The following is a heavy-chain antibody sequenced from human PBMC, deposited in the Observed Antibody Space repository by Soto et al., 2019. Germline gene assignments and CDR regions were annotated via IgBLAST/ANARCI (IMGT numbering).Heavy chain of an antibody. D-gene: IGHD3-22*01. Sequence: SVKVSCKASGYTFTSYYMHWVRRAPGQGLEWMGIINPSGGSTSYAQKFQGRVTMTRDTSTSTVYMELSSLRSEDTAVYYCARISHATPYYYDSSGYYYGHAFDIWGQGTMGTVPS. CDR2: INPSGGST. V-gene: IGHV1-46*01. CDR1: GYTFTSYY. CDR3: ARISHATPYYYDSSGYYYGHAFDI. J-gene: IGHJ3*02.